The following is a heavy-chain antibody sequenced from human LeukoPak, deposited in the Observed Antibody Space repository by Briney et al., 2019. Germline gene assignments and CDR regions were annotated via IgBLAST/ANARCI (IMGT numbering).Heavy chain of an antibody. V-gene: IGHV4-59*12. Sequence: SETLSLTCTVSGGSLSGYYWSWIRQPPGKGLEWIGYIYYSGSTNYNSYLESRVTISVDTSENQLSLKLTSVTAADTAVYYCARDREYSSSGLVWFDPWGHGILVTVSS. CDR1: GGSLSGYY. CDR2: IYYSGST. D-gene: IGHD6-6*01. CDR3: ARDREYSSSGLVWFDP. J-gene: IGHJ5*02.